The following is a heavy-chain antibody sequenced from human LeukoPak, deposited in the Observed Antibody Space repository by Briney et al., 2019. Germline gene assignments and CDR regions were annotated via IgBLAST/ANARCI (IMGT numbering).Heavy chain of an antibody. Sequence: SETLSLTCAVSGYSIGSGYYWAWIRQPPGKGLEWIGSIYHSGSTYYNPSLKSRVTISVDRSRNQFSLKMTSVTAADTAVYYCARDLVSTGLNWFDPWGQGTLVTVSS. CDR1: GYSIGSGYY. J-gene: IGHJ5*02. D-gene: IGHD3-9*01. CDR3: ARDLVSTGLNWFDP. V-gene: IGHV4-38-2*02. CDR2: IYHSGST.